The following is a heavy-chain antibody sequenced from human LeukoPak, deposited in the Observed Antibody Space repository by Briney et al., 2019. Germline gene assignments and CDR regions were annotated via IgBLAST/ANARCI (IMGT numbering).Heavy chain of an antibody. CDR1: GYTFTSYD. Sequence: GASVKVSCKASGYTFTSYDINWVRQATGQGLEWMGWLNPNSGNTGYAQKFQGRVTMTRNTSISTAYMELSSLRSEDTAVYYCARGEWKQPIHVGYWGQGTLVTVSS. J-gene: IGHJ4*02. CDR2: LNPNSGNT. D-gene: IGHD6-13*01. V-gene: IGHV1-8*01. CDR3: ARGEWKQPIHVGY.